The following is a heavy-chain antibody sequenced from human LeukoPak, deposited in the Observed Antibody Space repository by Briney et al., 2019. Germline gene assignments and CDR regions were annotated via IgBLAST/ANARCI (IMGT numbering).Heavy chain of an antibody. Sequence: PSETLSLTCTVSGVSISSYYWSWIRRPPGKGLEWIGYIYYSGSTNYNPSLKSRVTISVDTSKNQFFLKLSSVTAADTAVYYCARSVARYDGWFDPWGQGTLVTVSS. J-gene: IGHJ5*02. V-gene: IGHV4-59*01. D-gene: IGHD5-12*01. CDR3: ARSVARYDGWFDP. CDR2: IYYSGST. CDR1: GVSISSYY.